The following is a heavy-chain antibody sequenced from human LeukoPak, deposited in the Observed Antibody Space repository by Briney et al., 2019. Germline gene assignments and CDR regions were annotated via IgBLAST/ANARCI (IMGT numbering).Heavy chain of an antibody. CDR3: ARADFVDAGPYLIGP. Sequence: ASVRVSCKTSGYSFTDYYIHWVRQAPGQGLEWMGWINPKSGRTSSARKFQDRVTMTRDPSISTVYMDMAWLTSDDTAIYFCARADFVDAGPYLIGPWGQGTLVTVSS. V-gene: IGHV1-2*02. CDR2: INPKSGRT. D-gene: IGHD3-3*01. CDR1: GYSFTDYY. J-gene: IGHJ5*02.